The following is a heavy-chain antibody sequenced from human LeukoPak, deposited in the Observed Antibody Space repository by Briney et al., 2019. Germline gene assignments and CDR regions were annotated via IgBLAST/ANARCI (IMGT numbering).Heavy chain of an antibody. J-gene: IGHJ4*02. CDR3: ANKGAARPFDY. V-gene: IGHV3-30*18. Sequence: GRSLRLSCAASGFTFGSYGMHWVRQAPGKGLEWVAVISYDGSNKYYADSVKGRFTISRDNSKNTLYLQMNSLRAEDTAVYYCANKGAARPFDYWGQGTLVTVSS. CDR2: ISYDGSNK. D-gene: IGHD6-6*01. CDR1: GFTFGSYG.